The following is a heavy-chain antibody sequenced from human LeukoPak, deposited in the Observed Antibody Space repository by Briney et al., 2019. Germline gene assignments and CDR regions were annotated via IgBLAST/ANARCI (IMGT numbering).Heavy chain of an antibody. D-gene: IGHD5-12*01. CDR3: AKDTTPLASYFDH. J-gene: IGHJ4*02. Sequence: GGSLRLSCAASGFTFDDYAMHWVRQAPGKGLEWVSGISWNSGSIGYADSVKGRFTISRDNAKNSLYLQMNSLRAEDMALYYCAKDTTPLASYFDHWGQGTLVTVSS. V-gene: IGHV3-9*03. CDR1: GFTFDDYA. CDR2: ISWNSGSI.